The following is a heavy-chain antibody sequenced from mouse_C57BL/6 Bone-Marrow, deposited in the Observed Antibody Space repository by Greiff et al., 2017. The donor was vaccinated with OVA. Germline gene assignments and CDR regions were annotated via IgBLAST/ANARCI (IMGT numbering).Heavy chain of an antibody. V-gene: IGHV1-78*01. J-gene: IGHJ3*01. CDR3: ARRSPYYGSSSWFAY. Sequence: VQLQESDAELVKPGASVKISCKVSGYTFTDHTIHWMKQRPEQGLEWIGYIYPRDGSTKYNEKFKGKATLTADKSSSTAYMQLNSLTSEDSAVYFCARRSPYYGSSSWFAYWGQGTLVTVSA. CDR1: GYTFTDHT. D-gene: IGHD1-1*01. CDR2: IYPRDGST.